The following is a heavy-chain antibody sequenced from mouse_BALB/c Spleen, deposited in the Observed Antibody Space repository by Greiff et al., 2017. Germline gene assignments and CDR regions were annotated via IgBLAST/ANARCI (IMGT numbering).Heavy chain of an antibody. CDR2: IYPGDGDT. CDR1: GYAFSSYW. J-gene: IGHJ1*01. CDR3: ARSLNRDFDV. Sequence: VQLQESGAELVRPGSSVKISCKASGYAFSSYWMNWVKQRPGQGLEWIGQIYPGDGDTNYNGKFKGKATLTADKSSSTAYMQLSSLTSEDSAVYFCARSLNRDFDVWGEGTTVTVSS. V-gene: IGHV1-80*01. D-gene: IGHD2-2*01.